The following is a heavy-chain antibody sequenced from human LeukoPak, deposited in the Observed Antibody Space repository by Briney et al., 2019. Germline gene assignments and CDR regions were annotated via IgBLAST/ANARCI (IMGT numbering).Heavy chain of an antibody. V-gene: IGHV3-74*01. J-gene: IGHJ4*02. CDR3: ATKQWLAPPPDS. D-gene: IGHD6-19*01. CDR1: GFTFSKYW. Sequence: GGSLRLSCAASGFTFSKYWMLWVRQAPGKGLESVSRINTDGTVTTYADSVKGRFTASRDNADNTMFLQMNSVRDEDTAVYYCATKQWLAPPPDSWGQGTPVTVSS. CDR2: INTDGTVT.